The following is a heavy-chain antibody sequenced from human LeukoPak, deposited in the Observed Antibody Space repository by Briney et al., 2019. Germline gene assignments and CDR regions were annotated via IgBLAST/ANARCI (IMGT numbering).Heavy chain of an antibody. V-gene: IGHV3-23*01. CDR1: GFTCCGYE. Sequence: GGSLRLSCAASGFTCCGYEMNWVCQAPGKGLEWGSAISGSGGSTYYADSVKVRFTISRDNSKNTLYLQMNSLRAEDTAVYYCAKDPGSWGQGTLVTVSS. CDR3: AKDPGS. J-gene: IGHJ5*02. CDR2: ISGSGGST.